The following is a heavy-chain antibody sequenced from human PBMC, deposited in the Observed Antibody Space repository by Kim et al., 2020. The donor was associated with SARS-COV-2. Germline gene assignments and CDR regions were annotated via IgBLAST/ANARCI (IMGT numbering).Heavy chain of an antibody. J-gene: IGHJ2*01. D-gene: IGHD1-7*01. CDR1: GFTFRNYA. V-gene: IGHV3-21*01. CDR2: IKKNGDYV. CDR3: ASTDSRLGTNFDL. Sequence: GGSLRLSCAASGFTFRNYAMNWVRQVPGRGLEWVASIKKNGDYVFYADSVKGRFTISRDDTKNSLSLQMNSLRADDTAVYHCASTDSRLGTNFDLWG.